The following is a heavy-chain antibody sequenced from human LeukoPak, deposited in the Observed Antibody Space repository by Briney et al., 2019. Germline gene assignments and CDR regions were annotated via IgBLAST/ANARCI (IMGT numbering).Heavy chain of an antibody. CDR1: GFIFTSYS. Sequence: GGSLRLSCAASGFIFTSYSMNWVRQAPGKGLEWVAYISSPSTNIYYVDSVKGRFTISRDNAKNSLYLQMNSLRDEDTAVYYCARESYRGSSGKGFDCWGQGTLVTVSS. CDR2: ISSPSTNI. CDR3: ARESYRGSSGKGFDC. V-gene: IGHV3-48*02. D-gene: IGHD3-10*01. J-gene: IGHJ4*02.